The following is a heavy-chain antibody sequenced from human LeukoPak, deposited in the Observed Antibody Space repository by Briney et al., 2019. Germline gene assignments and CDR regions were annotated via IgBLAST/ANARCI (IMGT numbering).Heavy chain of an antibody. D-gene: IGHD6-19*01. V-gene: IGHV3-9*03. CDR1: GFTFDDYA. CDR2: ISWNSGGI. Sequence: PGRSLRLSCAPSGFTFDDYAMHWVRQAPGKGLEWVSGISWNSGGIGYADSVKGRFTISRDNAKNSLYLQMNSLRAEDMALYYCAKGRGLVLDWYFDLWGRDTLVTVSS. CDR3: AKGRGLVLDWYFDL. J-gene: IGHJ2*01.